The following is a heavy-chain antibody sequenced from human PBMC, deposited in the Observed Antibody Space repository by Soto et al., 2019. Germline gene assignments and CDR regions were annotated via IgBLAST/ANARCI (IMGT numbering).Heavy chain of an antibody. D-gene: IGHD2-15*01. CDR1: SRRSY. CDR2: IYHSGST. Sequence: SRRSYFGCIRQPQGKGLEWIGSIYHSGSTYYNPSLKSRVTISVDTSKNQFSLKLSSVTAADTAVYYCAGDRVVPPYYYYGLDVWGQGTTVT. V-gene: IGHV4-38-2*02. CDR3: AGDRVVPPYYYYGLDV. J-gene: IGHJ6*02.